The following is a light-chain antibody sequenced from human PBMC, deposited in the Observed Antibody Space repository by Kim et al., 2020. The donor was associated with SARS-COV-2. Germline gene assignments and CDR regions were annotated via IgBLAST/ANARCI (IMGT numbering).Light chain of an antibody. CDR2: DVR. CDR1: SGDIVNSNS. CDR3: CSTSNTLDYV. J-gene: IGLJ1*01. Sequence: GLSITLSCSGTSGDIVNSNSVSWYQQHSGEAPRLIIYDVRDRPSGVSARFSGPKSANMASLTISGLRSEDEADYYCCSTSNTLDYVFGSGTKVTVL. V-gene: IGLV2-14*03.